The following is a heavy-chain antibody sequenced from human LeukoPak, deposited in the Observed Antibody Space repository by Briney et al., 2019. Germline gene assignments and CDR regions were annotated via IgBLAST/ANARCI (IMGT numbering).Heavy chain of an antibody. CDR3: AKGGIVVVVAAYYPFDY. CDR1: GLTFSSYG. D-gene: IGHD2-15*01. CDR2: ISGSGGRT. V-gene: IGHV3-23*01. Sequence: PGGSLRLSCAASGLTFSSYGMSWVRQAPGKGLEWVSVISGSGGRTYYADSVKGRFTISRDNSKNTLYLQMNSLRAEDTAVYYCAKGGIVVVVAAYYPFDYWGPGTLVTVSS. J-gene: IGHJ4*02.